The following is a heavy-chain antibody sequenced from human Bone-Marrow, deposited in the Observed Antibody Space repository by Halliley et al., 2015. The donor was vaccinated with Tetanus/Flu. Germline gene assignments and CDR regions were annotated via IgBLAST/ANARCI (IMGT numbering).Heavy chain of an antibody. V-gene: IGHV3-30*03. CDR3: VAYSSSSWRGIGF. Sequence: EWVVGIAYAGSNKPYPDSVKGRFSISRDNSKNTLYLQMDSLRAEDTAVYYCVAYSSSSWRGIGFWGQGTLVTVSS. J-gene: IGHJ4*02. D-gene: IGHD6-6*01. CDR2: IAYAGSNK.